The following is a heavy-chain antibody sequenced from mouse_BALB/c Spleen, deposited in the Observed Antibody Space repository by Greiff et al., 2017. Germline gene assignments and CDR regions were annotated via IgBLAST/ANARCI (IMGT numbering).Heavy chain of an antibody. CDR2: IYPGSGST. J-gene: IGHJ2*01. Sequence: QVQLQQSGPELVKPGASVKMSCKASGYTFTDYVISWVKQRTGQGLEWIGEIYPGSGSTYYNEKFKGKATLTADKSSNTAYMQLSSLTSEDSAVYFCARRSALYYFDYWGQGTTLTVSS. D-gene: IGHD6-1*01. V-gene: IGHV1-77*01. CDR3: ARRSALYYFDY. CDR1: GYTFTDYV.